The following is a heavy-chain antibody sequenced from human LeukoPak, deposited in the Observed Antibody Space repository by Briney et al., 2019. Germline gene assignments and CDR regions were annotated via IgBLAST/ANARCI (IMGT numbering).Heavy chain of an antibody. CDR1: GGSISSGGYS. J-gene: IGHJ4*02. V-gene: IGHV4-30-2*01. Sequence: SQTLSLTCAVSGGSISSGGYSWSWIRQPPGKGLEWIGYIYHSGSTYYNPSHKSRVTISVDRSKNQFSLKLSSVTAADTAVYYCARGVAAGTYYFDYWGQGTLVTVSS. CDR2: IYHSGST. D-gene: IGHD6-13*01. CDR3: ARGVAAGTYYFDY.